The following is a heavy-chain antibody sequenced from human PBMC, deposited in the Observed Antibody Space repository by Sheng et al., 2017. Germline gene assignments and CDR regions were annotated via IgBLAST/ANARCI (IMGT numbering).Heavy chain of an antibody. CDR1: GYSISSGYY. Sequence: QVQLQESGPGLVKPSETLSLTCTVSGYSISSGYYWGWIRQPPGKGLEWIGSIYHSGSTYYNPSLKSRVTISVDTSKNQFSLKLSSVTAADTAVYYCARAAAAFFDYWGQGTLVHRLL. D-gene: IGHD6-13*01. CDR3: ARAAAAFFDY. CDR2: IYHSGST. J-gene: IGHJ4*02. V-gene: IGHV4-38-2*02.